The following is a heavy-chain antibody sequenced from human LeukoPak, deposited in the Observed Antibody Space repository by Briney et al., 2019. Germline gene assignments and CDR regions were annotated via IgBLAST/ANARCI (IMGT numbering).Heavy chain of an antibody. D-gene: IGHD3-22*01. V-gene: IGHV4-59*01. Sequence: SETLSLTCAVSGGSISSYYWSWIRQPPGKGLEWIGYIYYSGSTNYNPSLKSRVTMTRDTSTSTVYMELSSLRSEDTAVYYCARGRTNYYDSSGYYDGGAFDIWGQGTMVTVSS. CDR3: ARGRTNYYDSSGYYDGGAFDI. J-gene: IGHJ3*02. CDR1: GGSISSYY. CDR2: IYYSGST.